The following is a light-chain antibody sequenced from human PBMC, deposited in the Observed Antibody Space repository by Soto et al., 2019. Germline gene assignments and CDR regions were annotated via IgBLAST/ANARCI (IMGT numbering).Light chain of an antibody. Sequence: EIVLTQSPATLSLSPGERATLSCRASQSISTYLAWYQQKPGQPPRLLIYDASNRATGIPARFSGSGSGTDFTLTISSLEPEDLAVYYCQQRSNWPMYTFGQGTKLESK. CDR2: DAS. CDR1: QSISTY. V-gene: IGKV3-11*01. CDR3: QQRSNWPMYT. J-gene: IGKJ2*01.